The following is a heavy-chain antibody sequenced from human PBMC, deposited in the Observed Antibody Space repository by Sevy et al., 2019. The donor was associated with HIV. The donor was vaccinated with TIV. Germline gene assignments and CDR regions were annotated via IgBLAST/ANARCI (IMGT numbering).Heavy chain of an antibody. Sequence: GGSLRLSCAASGFTFSSYAMSWVRQAPGKGLEWVSAISGSGGSTYYADSVKGRFTISRDNSKNTLYLQMNSLRAEDTAVYYCAKTPQYSSSWYERGGGFDYWGQGTLVTVSS. CDR1: GFTFSSYA. D-gene: IGHD6-13*01. V-gene: IGHV3-23*01. CDR3: AKTPQYSSSWYERGGGFDY. CDR2: ISGSGGST. J-gene: IGHJ4*02.